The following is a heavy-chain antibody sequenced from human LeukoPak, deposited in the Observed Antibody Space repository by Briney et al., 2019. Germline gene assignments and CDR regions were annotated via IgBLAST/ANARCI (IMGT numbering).Heavy chain of an antibody. J-gene: IGHJ4*02. Sequence: GGSLRVFCAASGFTFSSYGMHWVRQAPGKGLEWVAFIRYDGSNKYYADSVKGRFTISRDNSKNTLYLQMNSLRAEDTAVYYCAKAPSTFSIAAAGTLDYWGQGTLVTVSS. V-gene: IGHV3-30*02. CDR1: GFTFSSYG. D-gene: IGHD6-13*01. CDR2: IRYDGSNK. CDR3: AKAPSTFSIAAAGTLDY.